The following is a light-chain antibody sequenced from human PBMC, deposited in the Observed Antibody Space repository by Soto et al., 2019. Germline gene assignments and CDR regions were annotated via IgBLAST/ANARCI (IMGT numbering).Light chain of an antibody. J-gene: IGLJ2*01. Sequence: QSALTQPASVSGSPGQSITISCTGTSSDVGRYNYVSWYQQHPGRAPRLIVYEVINRPAGVSNRFSGSKSGNTASLTISGLHADDEADYYCCSYTRSSTLLFGGGTKLTVL. CDR2: EVI. CDR1: SSDVGRYNY. V-gene: IGLV2-14*01. CDR3: CSYTRSSTLL.